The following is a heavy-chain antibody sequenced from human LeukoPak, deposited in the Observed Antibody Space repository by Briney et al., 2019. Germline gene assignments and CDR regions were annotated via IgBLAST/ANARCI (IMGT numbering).Heavy chain of an antibody. V-gene: IGHV3-48*03. CDR1: GFTFSSYE. CDR3: VRDLATRQRTGLYDS. Sequence: PGGSLRLSCAASGFTFSSYEMNWVRQAPGKGLEWVSYISSSGTTIYYADSVKGRFTISRDNAKNSLYLQMISLRAEDTAVYYCVRDLATRQRTGLYDSWGQGALVTVSS. CDR2: ISSSGTTI. J-gene: IGHJ4*02. D-gene: IGHD3-16*02.